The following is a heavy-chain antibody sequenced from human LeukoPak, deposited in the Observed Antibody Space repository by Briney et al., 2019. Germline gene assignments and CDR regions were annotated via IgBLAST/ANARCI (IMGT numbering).Heavy chain of an antibody. Sequence: PSETLSLTCAVYGGSFSGYYWSWIRQPPGKGLEWIGEIDHSGSTNYNPSLKSRVTISVDTSKNQFSLKLSSVTAADTAVYYCARGPHERLTTLIVVVITDRSFDLWGRGTLVTVSS. D-gene: IGHD3-22*01. J-gene: IGHJ2*01. CDR3: ARGPHERLTTLIVVVITDRSFDL. CDR2: IDHSGST. CDR1: GGSFSGYY. V-gene: IGHV4-34*01.